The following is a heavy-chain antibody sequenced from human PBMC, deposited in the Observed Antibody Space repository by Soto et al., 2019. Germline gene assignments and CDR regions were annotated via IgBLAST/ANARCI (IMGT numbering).Heavy chain of an antibody. V-gene: IGHV1-69*13. CDR3: ARDSSYCTKGGDYGMDV. CDR2: IIPIFGTA. D-gene: IGHD2-8*01. J-gene: IGHJ6*02. CDR1: GGTFSSYA. Sequence: ASVKVSCKASGGTFSSYAISWVRQAPGQGLEWMGGIIPIFGTANYAQKFQGRVTITADESTSTAYMELSSLRSEDTAVYYCARDSSYCTKGGDYGMDVWGQGTTVTVSS.